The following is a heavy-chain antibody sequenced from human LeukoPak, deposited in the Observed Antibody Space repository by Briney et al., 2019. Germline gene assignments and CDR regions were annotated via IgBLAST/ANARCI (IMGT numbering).Heavy chain of an antibody. D-gene: IGHD2-15*01. J-gene: IGHJ4*02. V-gene: IGHV3-72*01. Sequence: GGSVRLLCAAWGHILSDYHIRGMPETPVKGEESVGLSRNKTNSYNTEYGTSVKGRFTISRDDSTNSLCLQMKSLKIADTAVYYCARDSDGGSRSPGYWGQGTLVTVSS. CDR1: GHILSDYH. CDR3: ARDSDGGSRSPGY. CDR2: SRNKTNSYNT.